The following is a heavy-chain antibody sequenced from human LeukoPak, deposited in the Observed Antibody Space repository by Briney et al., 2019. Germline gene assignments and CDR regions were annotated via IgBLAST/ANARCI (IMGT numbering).Heavy chain of an antibody. D-gene: IGHD4-11*01. CDR1: GGSISTSNYY. J-gene: IGHJ4*02. CDR2: IFYSGST. Sequence: PSETLSLTCTVSGGSISTSNYYWGWIRQPPGKGLEWIGNIFYSGSTYYSPSVKSRVTISLDTSRNQFSLKLNSVTAADTAVYYCARGTTTVKGQFDYWGQGTLVTVSS. CDR3: ARGTTTVKGQFDY. V-gene: IGHV4-39*07.